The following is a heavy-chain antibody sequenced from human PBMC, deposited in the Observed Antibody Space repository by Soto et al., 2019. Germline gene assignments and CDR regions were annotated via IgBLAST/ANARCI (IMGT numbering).Heavy chain of an antibody. V-gene: IGHV3-11*01. Sequence: GGSLRLSCAASGFTFSDYYMSWIRQAPGKGLEWVSYISSSGSTIYYADSVKGRFTISRDNAKNSLYLQMNSLRAEDTAVYYCARVGIGGDDYIWGSYRKGEYYFDYWGQGTLVTVSS. D-gene: IGHD3-16*02. CDR1: GFTFSDYY. J-gene: IGHJ4*02. CDR2: ISSSGSTI. CDR3: ARVGIGGDDYIWGSYRKGEYYFDY.